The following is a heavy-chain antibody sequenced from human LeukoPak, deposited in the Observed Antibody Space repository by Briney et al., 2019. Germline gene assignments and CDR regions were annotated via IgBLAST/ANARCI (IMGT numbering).Heavy chain of an antibody. CDR2: IYHSGNT. Sequence: PPETLSLTCAVSGYSISSGYYWGWIRQPPGKGLEWIGSIYHSGNTNYNPSLKSRVTISVDTSKNQFSLKLSSVTAADTAVYYCAREAGGNEVFDYWGQGTLVTVSS. V-gene: IGHV4-38-2*02. CDR1: GYSISSGYY. D-gene: IGHD4-23*01. CDR3: AREAGGNEVFDY. J-gene: IGHJ4*02.